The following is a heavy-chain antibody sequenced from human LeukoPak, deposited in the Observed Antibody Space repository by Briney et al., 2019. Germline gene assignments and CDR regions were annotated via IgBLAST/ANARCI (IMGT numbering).Heavy chain of an antibody. J-gene: IGHJ4*02. CDR3: ARGGPQWELLY. CDR2: IYTSGST. CDR1: RGSTSSYY. D-gene: IGHD1-26*01. V-gene: IGHV4-4*07. Sequence: PSETLSLTCTASRGSTSSYYWSWIRQPAGKGLEWIGRIYTSGSTNYNPSLKSRVTMSVDTSKNQFSLKLSSVTAADTAVYYCARGGPQWELLYWGQGTLVTVSS.